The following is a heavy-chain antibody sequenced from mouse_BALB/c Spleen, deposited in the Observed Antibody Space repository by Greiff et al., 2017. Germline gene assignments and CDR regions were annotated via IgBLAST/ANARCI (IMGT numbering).Heavy chain of an antibody. CDR3: ARDGSSYWYFDY. CDR1: GFTFSSFG. J-gene: IGHJ2*01. V-gene: IGHV5-17*02. D-gene: IGHD1-1*01. CDR2: ISSGSSTI. Sequence: EVKLVESGGGLVQPGGSRKLSCAASGFTFSSFGMHWVRQAPEKGLEWVAYISSGSSTIYYADTVKGRFTISRDNPKNTLFLQMTSLRSEDTAMYYCARDGSSYWYFDYWGQGTTLTVSS.